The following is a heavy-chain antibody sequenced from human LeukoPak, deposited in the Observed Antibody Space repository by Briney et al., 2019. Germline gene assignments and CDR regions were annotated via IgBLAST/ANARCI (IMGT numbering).Heavy chain of an antibody. Sequence: GESLSLSCETSGFIFSNYAMHGVRQAPGKGLEWVAIIWYDGQNKYYAESVKGRFTISRDNSKNTLYLQMNSLSDDDTAVYYCAREWGRIAVAGGPGYWGQGTLVTVSS. CDR2: IWYDGQNK. CDR1: GFIFSNYA. V-gene: IGHV3-33*01. CDR3: AREWGRIAVAGGPGY. D-gene: IGHD6-19*01. J-gene: IGHJ4*02.